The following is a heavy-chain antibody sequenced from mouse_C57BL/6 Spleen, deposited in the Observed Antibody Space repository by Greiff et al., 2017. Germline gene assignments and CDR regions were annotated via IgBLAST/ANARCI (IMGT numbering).Heavy chain of an antibody. CDR2: IRLKSDNYAT. CDR1: GFTFSNYW. Sequence: EVQLVESGGGLVQPGGSMKLSCVASGFTFSNYWMNWVRQSPEKGLEWVAQIRLKSDNYATHYAESVKGRFTISRDDSKSSVYLQMNNLRAEDTGIYYCTGGDDYDEGFAYWGQGTLVTVSA. CDR3: TGGDDYDEGFAY. V-gene: IGHV6-3*01. J-gene: IGHJ3*01. D-gene: IGHD2-4*01.